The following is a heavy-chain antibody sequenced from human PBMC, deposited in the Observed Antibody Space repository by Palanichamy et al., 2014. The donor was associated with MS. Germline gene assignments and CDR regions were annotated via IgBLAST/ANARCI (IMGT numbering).Heavy chain of an antibody. CDR1: GYSFTTYW. J-gene: IGHJ4*02. CDR3: AKYLAWGIAATGP. V-gene: IGHV5-10-1*03. D-gene: IGHD6-13*01. CDR2: IDPRDSHT. Sequence: EVQLVQSGAEVKKPGESLRISCKASGYSFTTYWISWMRQMPGKGLEWMGRIDPRDSHTHYNPSFQGQVSISVDRPLNTVYLQWTRLQVSDTAIYYCAKYLAWGIAATGPWGQGTLVTVTS.